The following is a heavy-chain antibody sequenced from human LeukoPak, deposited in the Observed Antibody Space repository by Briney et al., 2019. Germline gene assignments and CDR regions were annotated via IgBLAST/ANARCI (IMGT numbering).Heavy chain of an antibody. CDR3: ARGGDSWYVTSPIDY. D-gene: IGHD6-13*01. J-gene: IGHJ4*02. CDR1: EFTFSSYG. CDR2: ISYDGSNK. Sequence: GGSLRLSCAASEFTFSSYGMHWVRQAPGKGLEWVAVISYDGSNKYYADSVKGRFTISRDNSKNTLYLQMNSLRAEDTAVYYCARGGDSWYVTSPIDYWGQGTLVTVSS. V-gene: IGHV3-30*19.